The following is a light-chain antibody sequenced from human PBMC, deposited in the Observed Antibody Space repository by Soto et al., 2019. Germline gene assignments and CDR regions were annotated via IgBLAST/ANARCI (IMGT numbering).Light chain of an antibody. J-gene: IGKJ2*01. Sequence: DIQMTQSPSSLSASVGDRVTITCRASQSISSYLNWYQQKPGKATKLLIYAASSLQSGVPSRFSGSGSVTDFTLTISSLQPEDFATYSCQQSYSTPTFGQGTSLEIK. CDR2: AAS. CDR3: QQSYSTPT. CDR1: QSISSY. V-gene: IGKV1-39*01.